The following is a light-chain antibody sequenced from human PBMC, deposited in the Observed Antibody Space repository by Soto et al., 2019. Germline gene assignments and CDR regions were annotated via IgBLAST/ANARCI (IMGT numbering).Light chain of an antibody. CDR3: AAWDDSLSGSVV. J-gene: IGLJ2*01. V-gene: IGLV1-44*01. CDR2: GIN. CDR1: SSNIGRNI. Sequence: QSVLTQPPSASGTPGQRVTISCSGSSSNIGRNIVSWYQRLPGTAPKLLIYGINKRPSGVPDRFSGSTSGTSASLAISGLQSDDEAIYYCAAWDDSLSGSVVFGGGTKLTVL.